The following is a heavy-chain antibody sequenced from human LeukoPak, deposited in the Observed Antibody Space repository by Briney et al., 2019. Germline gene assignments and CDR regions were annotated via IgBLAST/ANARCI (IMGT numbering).Heavy chain of an antibody. D-gene: IGHD3-16*01. CDR3: ARHRFGHLFDS. Sequence: KPSETLSLTCSVSGDSVSGYYWSWLRQPPGKGLEWIGYVYQTGHTHYSTSLKSRVTVSLETSRNKVSLRVSSVTAADTAVYYCARHRFGHLFDSWGQGILVVVS. CDR1: GDSVSGYY. J-gene: IGHJ4*02. CDR2: VYQTGHT. V-gene: IGHV4-59*02.